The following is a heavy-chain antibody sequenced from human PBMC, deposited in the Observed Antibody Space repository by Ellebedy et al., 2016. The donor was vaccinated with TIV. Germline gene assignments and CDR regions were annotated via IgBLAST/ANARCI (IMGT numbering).Heavy chain of an antibody. CDR3: TRDRDYSNDY. CDR1: GFTISSYN. J-gene: IGHJ4*02. D-gene: IGHD4-11*01. V-gene: IGHV3-48*04. CDR2: ISSSSSTI. Sequence: GGSLRLSCAASGFTISSYNMNWVRQAPGKGLEWVSYISSSSSTIYYADSVKGRFTISRDNAKNSLYLQMNSLRAEDTAVYYCTRDRDYSNDYWGQGTLVTVSS.